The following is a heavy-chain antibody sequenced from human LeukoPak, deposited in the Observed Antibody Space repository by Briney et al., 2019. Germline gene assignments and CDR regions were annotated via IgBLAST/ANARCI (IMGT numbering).Heavy chain of an antibody. D-gene: IGHD3-22*01. CDR1: GFTFSRYA. Sequence: GGSLRLSCAASGFTFSRYAMHWVRQAPGKGLEWVAVTSPDGNEKYYADSVKGRFTLSRDNSKNTVFLQMNSLSAEDTAVYSCFTGSAYYYDSWGQGTLVTVSS. V-gene: IGHV3-30*01. CDR2: TSPDGNEK. J-gene: IGHJ5*01. CDR3: FTGSAYYYDS.